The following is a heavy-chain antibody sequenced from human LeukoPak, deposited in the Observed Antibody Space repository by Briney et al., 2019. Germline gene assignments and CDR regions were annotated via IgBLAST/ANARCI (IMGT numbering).Heavy chain of an antibody. D-gene: IGHD4-17*01. Sequence: ASVKVSCKVSGGSLNSIGISWLRQAPGQGLEWMGYIIAYNGNTNYAEKFRGRVTMTTDTSTSTAYMELRSLRSDDTAVYYCAKTTVTSEEYYYYYMDVWGKGTTVTVSS. CDR2: IIAYNGNT. J-gene: IGHJ6*03. CDR1: GGSLNSIG. V-gene: IGHV1-18*01. CDR3: AKTTVTSEEYYYYYMDV.